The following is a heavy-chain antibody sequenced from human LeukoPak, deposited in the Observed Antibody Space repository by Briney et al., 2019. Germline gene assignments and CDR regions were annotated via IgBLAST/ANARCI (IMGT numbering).Heavy chain of an antibody. CDR3: ARDRLTTVTMSTPFDY. J-gene: IGHJ4*02. CDR1: GYTFTSYY. D-gene: IGHD4-17*01. V-gene: IGHV1-46*01. Sequence: ASVKASCKASGYTFTSYYLHWVRQAPGQGLEWMGIINPSGGSTTYRQKFQGRVTMTRDTSTSTVYMELSSLRSEDTAVYYCARDRLTTVTMSTPFDYWGQGTLVTVSS. CDR2: INPSGGST.